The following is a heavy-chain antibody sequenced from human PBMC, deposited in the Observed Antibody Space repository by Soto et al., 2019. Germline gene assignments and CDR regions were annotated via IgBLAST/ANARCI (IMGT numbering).Heavy chain of an antibody. CDR2: INPNSGGT. D-gene: IGHD4-4*01. Sequence: ASVEVSCRASGYTFTGYYMHWVRQAPGQGLEWMGWINPNSGGTNYAQKFQGRVTMTRDTSISTAYMELSRLRSDDTAVYYCARDGSNYEPTDYWGQGTLVTVSS. V-gene: IGHV1-2*02. J-gene: IGHJ4*02. CDR1: GYTFTGYY. CDR3: ARDGSNYEPTDY.